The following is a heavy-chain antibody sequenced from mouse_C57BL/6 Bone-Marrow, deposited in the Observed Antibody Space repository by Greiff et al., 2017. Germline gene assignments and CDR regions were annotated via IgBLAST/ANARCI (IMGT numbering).Heavy chain of an antibody. J-gene: IGHJ3*01. CDR3: ARANWSWFAY. D-gene: IGHD4-1*01. CDR1: GYTFTSYG. V-gene: IGHV1-81*01. Sequence: QVQLKQSGAELARPGASVMLSCKASGYTFTSYGISWVKQRTGQGLEWIGEIYPRSGNTYYNEKFKGKATLTADKSSSTAYMELRSLTSEDSAVYFCARANWSWFAYWGQGTLVTVSA. CDR2: IYPRSGNT.